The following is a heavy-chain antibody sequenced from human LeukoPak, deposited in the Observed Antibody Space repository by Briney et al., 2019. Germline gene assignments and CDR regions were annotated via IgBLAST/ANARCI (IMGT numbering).Heavy chain of an antibody. CDR2: VKPNSGNT. CDR1: GYTFTNYD. Sequence: ASVKVSCKASGYTFTNYDINWVRQASGQGLEWMGYVKPNSGNTGYAQKFRGRVTMTRDTSISTAYMELSSLTSEDTAVYYCATELRWKDHWGQGTLVTVSS. CDR3: ATELRWKDH. J-gene: IGHJ4*02. V-gene: IGHV1-8*01. D-gene: IGHD4-23*01.